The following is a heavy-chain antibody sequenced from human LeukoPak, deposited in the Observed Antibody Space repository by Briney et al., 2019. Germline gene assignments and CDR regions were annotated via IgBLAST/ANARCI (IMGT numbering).Heavy chain of an antibody. CDR3: ASSWSYYYDSSGYLPFDY. CDR1: GFTFSSYW. D-gene: IGHD3-22*01. V-gene: IGHV3-7*01. Sequence: PGGSLRLSCAASGFTFSSYWMSWVRQAPGKGLEWVANIKQDGSEKYYVDSVKGRFTISRDNAKNSLYLQMNSLRAEDTAVYYCASSWSYYYDSSGYLPFDYWGQGTLVAVSS. CDR2: IKQDGSEK. J-gene: IGHJ4*02.